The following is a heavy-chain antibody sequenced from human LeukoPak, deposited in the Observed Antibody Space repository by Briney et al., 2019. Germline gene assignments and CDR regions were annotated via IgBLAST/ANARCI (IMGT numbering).Heavy chain of an antibody. Sequence: GGSLRLSCTASGFNFSDFYMNWIRQAPGKGLEWVSYISNIGTTMYYADSVKGRFTISRDKAKNLVYLQMNSLRAEDTATYYCGRDLSYGAMDVWGQGTTVTVSS. V-gene: IGHV3-11*01. CDR2: ISNIGTTM. D-gene: IGHD3-10*01. CDR3: GRDLSYGAMDV. CDR1: GFNFSDFY. J-gene: IGHJ6*02.